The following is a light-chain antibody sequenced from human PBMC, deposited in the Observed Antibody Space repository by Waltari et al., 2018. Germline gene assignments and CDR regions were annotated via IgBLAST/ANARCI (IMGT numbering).Light chain of an antibody. CDR3: QHYVRLPAT. CDR1: QSVGGT. CDR2: GAS. J-gene: IGKJ1*01. Sequence: EIVLTQSPGTLSLSPGGRATLSCWASQSVGGTLAWYQQKPGQAPRLLIYGASSRATGIPDRFSGSGSGTEFSLTISRLEPEDFAVYYCQHYVRLPATFGQGTKVEIK. V-gene: IGKV3-20*01.